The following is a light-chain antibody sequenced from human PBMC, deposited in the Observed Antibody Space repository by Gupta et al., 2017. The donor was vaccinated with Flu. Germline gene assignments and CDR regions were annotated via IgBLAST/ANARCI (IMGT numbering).Light chain of an antibody. CDR3: CSYAAVV. Sequence: PGKSITSSCTGTSSDVGSYNLVSWYQQHPGKAHKLMIDEGSKRPSGVSNRFSGSKSGNTASLTISGLQAEDEADYYGCSYAAVVFGGGTKLTVL. CDR2: EGS. CDR1: SSDVGSYNL. J-gene: IGLJ2*01. V-gene: IGLV2-23*01.